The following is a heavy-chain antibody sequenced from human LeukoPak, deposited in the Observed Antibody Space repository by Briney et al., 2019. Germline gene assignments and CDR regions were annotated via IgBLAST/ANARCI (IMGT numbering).Heavy chain of an antibody. Sequence: SETLSLTCTVSGGSISSSSYYWGWIRQPPGKGLEWIGSIYNSGSTYYNPSLKSRVTMSVDTSKNQFSLTLSSVTAADTAVYYCARHEFWEPPEYFDYWGQGTLVTVSS. V-gene: IGHV4-39*01. J-gene: IGHJ4*02. CDR1: GGSISSSSYY. CDR3: ARHEFWEPPEYFDY. CDR2: IYNSGST. D-gene: IGHD3/OR15-3a*01.